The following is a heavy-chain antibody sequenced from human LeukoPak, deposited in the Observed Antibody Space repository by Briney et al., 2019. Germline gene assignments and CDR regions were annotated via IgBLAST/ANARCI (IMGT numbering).Heavy chain of an antibody. CDR2: IYPGDSDT. CDR1: GYSFTSYW. CDR3: VAKIGYCSSTSCHPGGMDV. Sequence: GESLKISCKGSGYSFTSYWIGWVRQMPGKGLEWMGIIYPGDSDTRYSPSFQGQVTNSADKSISTAYLQWSSLKASDTAMYYCVAKIGYCSSTSCHPGGMDVWGQGTTVTVSS. V-gene: IGHV5-51*01. D-gene: IGHD2-2*01. J-gene: IGHJ6*02.